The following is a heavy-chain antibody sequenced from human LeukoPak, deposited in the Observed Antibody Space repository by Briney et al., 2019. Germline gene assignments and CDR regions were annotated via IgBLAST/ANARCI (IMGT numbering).Heavy chain of an antibody. Sequence: PGGSLRLSCAASGFTFSSYWMHWVRQAPGKGLVWVSRINSYGSSTSYADSVKGRFTISRDNAKNTLYLQMNSLRAEDTAVYYCARDHLTYGDYLDYWGQGTLVTVSS. CDR1: GFTFSSYW. CDR3: ARDHLTYGDYLDY. J-gene: IGHJ4*02. CDR2: INSYGSST. D-gene: IGHD4-17*01. V-gene: IGHV3-74*01.